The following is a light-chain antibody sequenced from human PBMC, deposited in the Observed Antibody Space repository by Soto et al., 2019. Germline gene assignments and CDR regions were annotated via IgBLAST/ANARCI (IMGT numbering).Light chain of an antibody. CDR2: LAS. CDR3: LQDYNYPRT. CDR1: QDIRNY. J-gene: IGKJ1*01. V-gene: IGKV1-6*01. Sequence: IHVSLSPSSVSASVGDRVTITCPASQDIRNYLNWYQQKPGKAPKLLMSLASSLQSGVPSRFSGSGSGTDFTLTISSLQPEDFATYYCLQDYNYPRTFGQGTKVDIK.